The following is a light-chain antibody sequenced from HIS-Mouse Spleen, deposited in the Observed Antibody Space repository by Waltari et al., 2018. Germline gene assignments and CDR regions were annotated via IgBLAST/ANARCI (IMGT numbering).Light chain of an antibody. CDR1: SLRSYY. CDR3: NSRDSSGNHWV. J-gene: IGLJ3*02. Sequence: SSELTQDPAVSVALGQTVRITCQGDSLRSYYASWYQQKPGQAPVLFIYGKNNRPSGIPDRFSGSSSGNTASLTITGAQAEDEADYYCNSRDSSGNHWVFGGGTK. CDR2: GKN. V-gene: IGLV3-19*01.